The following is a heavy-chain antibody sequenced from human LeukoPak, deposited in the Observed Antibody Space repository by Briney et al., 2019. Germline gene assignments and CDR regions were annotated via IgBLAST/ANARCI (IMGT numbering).Heavy chain of an antibody. CDR2: IWYDGSNK. D-gene: IGHD2-15*01. CDR1: GFTFSSYG. V-gene: IGHV3-33*01. Sequence: PGRSLRLSCAASGFTFSSYGMHWVRQAPGKGLEWVAVIWYDGSNKYYADSVKGRFTISRDNSKNMLYLQMNSLRAEDTAVYYCARTHCSGGSCYIDYWGQGTLVTVSS. J-gene: IGHJ4*02. CDR3: ARTHCSGGSCYIDY.